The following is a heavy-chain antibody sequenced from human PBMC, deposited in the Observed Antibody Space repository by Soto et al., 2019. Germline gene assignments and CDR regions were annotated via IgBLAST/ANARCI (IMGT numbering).Heavy chain of an antibody. J-gene: IGHJ4*02. V-gene: IGHV3-74*01. Sequence: EVQLVESGGGLVQPGGSLRLSCAASGFTFGNYWMYWVRQAPGKGLVWVARIHNDGKTTTYADSVKGRFTISRDIAKSNLYLQMNSLSADDSAVYYCARGRGSFYLDFWGQGTLVTVS. D-gene: IGHD1-26*01. CDR2: IHNDGKTT. CDR3: ARGRGSFYLDF. CDR1: GFTFGNYW.